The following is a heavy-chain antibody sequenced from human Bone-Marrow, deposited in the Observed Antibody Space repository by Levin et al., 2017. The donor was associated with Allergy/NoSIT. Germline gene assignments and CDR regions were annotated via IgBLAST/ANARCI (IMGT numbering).Heavy chain of an antibody. V-gene: IGHV3-30*18. D-gene: IGHD3-10*01. CDR1: GFTFTTFG. J-gene: IGHJ6*02. Sequence: GGSLRLSCIVSGFTFTTFGVHWVRQAPGKGLEWVAVISNDGNQYQYGHSAKGRFTISRDNSRNTVYLQMDSLTDEDTAIYYCAKSHVGVIMGAVYFYGMEVWGQGTTVTVSS. CDR3: AKSHVGVIMGAVYFYGMEV. CDR2: ISNDGNQY.